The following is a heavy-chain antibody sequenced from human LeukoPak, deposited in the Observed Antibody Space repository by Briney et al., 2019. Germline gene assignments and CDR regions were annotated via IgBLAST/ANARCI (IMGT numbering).Heavy chain of an antibody. CDR3: AKGIKGSYCNGDCYLTYYYYGLDV. J-gene: IGHJ6*02. V-gene: IGHV1-2*06. D-gene: IGHD2-21*02. Sequence: VASVKVSCKTSGYTFTGYYMHWVRQAPGQGLEWMGRINPNSGDTNYAQKFQGRVTMTRDTSISTAYMELSRLRSDDTAVYYCAKGIKGSYCNGDCYLTYYYYGLDVWGQGTTVTVSS. CDR1: GYTFTGYY. CDR2: INPNSGDT.